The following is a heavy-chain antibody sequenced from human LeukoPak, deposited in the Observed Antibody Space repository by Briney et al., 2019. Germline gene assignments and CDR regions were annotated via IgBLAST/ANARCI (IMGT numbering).Heavy chain of an antibody. CDR1: GGSISSYY. V-gene: IGHV4-59*08. D-gene: IGHD3-9*01. CDR3: ARLDDILTGYKGGPGLGTFDY. J-gene: IGHJ4*02. CDR2: IYYSGST. Sequence: PSETLSLTCTVSGGSISSYYWSWIRQPPGKGLEWIGYIYYSGSTNYNPSLKSRVTISVDTSKNQFSLKLSSVTAADTAVYYCARLDDILTGYKGGPGLGTFDYWSQGTLVTVSS.